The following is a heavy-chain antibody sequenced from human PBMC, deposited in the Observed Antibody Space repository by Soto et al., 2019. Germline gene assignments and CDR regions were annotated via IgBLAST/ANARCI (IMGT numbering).Heavy chain of an antibody. V-gene: IGHV3-74*01. CDR1: GFTFSSYW. CDR3: ARGVLGYCSGGSCYGHWFDP. D-gene: IGHD2-15*01. Sequence: EVQLVESGGGLVQPGGSLRLSCAASGFTFSSYWMHWVRQAPGKGLVWVSRINSDGSSTSYADSVKGRFTISRDNAKNTLYLEMNSRRAEDPAVYYCARGVLGYCSGGSCYGHWFDPWGQGTLVTVSS. J-gene: IGHJ5*02. CDR2: INSDGSST.